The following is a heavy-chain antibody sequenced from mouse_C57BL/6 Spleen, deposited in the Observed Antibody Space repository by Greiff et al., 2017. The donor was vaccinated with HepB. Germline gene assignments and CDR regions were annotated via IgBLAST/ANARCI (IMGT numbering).Heavy chain of an antibody. Sequence: EVNLVESGGDLVKPGGSLKLSCAASGFTFSSYGMSWVRQTPDKRLEWVATISSGGSYTYYPDSVKGRFTISRDNAKNTLYLQMSSLKSEDTAMYYCASPLYYGSSFAYWGQGTLVTVSA. V-gene: IGHV5-6*01. CDR2: ISSGGSYT. CDR1: GFTFSSYG. D-gene: IGHD1-1*01. CDR3: ASPLYYGSSFAY. J-gene: IGHJ3*01.